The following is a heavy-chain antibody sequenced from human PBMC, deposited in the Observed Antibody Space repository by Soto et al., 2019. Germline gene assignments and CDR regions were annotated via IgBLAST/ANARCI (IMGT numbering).Heavy chain of an antibody. Sequence: ASVKVPCKASGFDFTDHYIHWVRQAPGQGLEWMGIISPDGGSTRYSQKFQTRITMTRDTSTSTVYMELSSLRSEDTAIYYCARAPRGGVIIVITWAQIDYWGQGTLVTVSS. D-gene: IGHD3-10*01. V-gene: IGHV1-46*01. CDR3: ARAPRGGVIIVITWAQIDY. CDR1: GFDFTDHY. CDR2: ISPDGGST. J-gene: IGHJ4*02.